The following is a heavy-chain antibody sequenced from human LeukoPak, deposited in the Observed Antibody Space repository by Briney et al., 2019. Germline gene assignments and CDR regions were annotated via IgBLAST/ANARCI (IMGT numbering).Heavy chain of an antibody. CDR2: MSSDGNKN. CDR3: ARDLRGDYDFWSGRFPID. CDR1: GFTFSHYA. Sequence: GGSLRLSCEASGFTFSHYAMHWVRQAPGKGLEWVAVMSSDGNKNYYADSVKGRFTVSRDNSKDTLYLEMHSLIREDTAVYYCARDLRGDYDFWSGRFPIDWGRGTLVTVPS. J-gene: IGHJ4*02. V-gene: IGHV3-30*04. D-gene: IGHD3-3*01.